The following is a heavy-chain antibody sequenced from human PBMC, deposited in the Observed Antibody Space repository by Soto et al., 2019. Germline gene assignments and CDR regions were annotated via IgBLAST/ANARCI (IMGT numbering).Heavy chain of an antibody. V-gene: IGHV3-7*01. CDR2: INQDGRQK. J-gene: IGHJ4*02. D-gene: IGHD2-15*01. CDR1: GFAFRSHW. Sequence: PGGSLRLSCGASGFAFRSHWMSWVRQAPGKGKERVANINQDGRQKYYVDTEKGRITISRDNAKNSLYLQMNCLRAEDTALYYCARDHVAPTILFDSWGXGT. CDR3: ARDHVAPTILFDS.